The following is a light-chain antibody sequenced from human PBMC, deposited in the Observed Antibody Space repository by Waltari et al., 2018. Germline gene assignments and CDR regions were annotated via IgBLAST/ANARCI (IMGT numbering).Light chain of an antibody. J-gene: IGKJ5*01. CDR2: GAS. CDR1: QSVSSD. CDR3: QQYNDWPKIT. V-gene: IGKV3-15*01. Sequence: EIVMTQSPATLSVSPGERATLSCRASQSVSSDLAWYQQKPGQAPRLLFYGASPRATGIPARFSGSGSGTDFTLSISSLQSEDFALYYCQQYNDWPKITFGQGTRLEIK.